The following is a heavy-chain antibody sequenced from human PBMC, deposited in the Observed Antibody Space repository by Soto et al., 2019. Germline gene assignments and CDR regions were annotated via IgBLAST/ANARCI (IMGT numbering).Heavy chain of an antibody. CDR3: ARRGYNYYYYGMDV. Sequence: GESLKISCEGFGYSFATYWIGWVRQMPGKGLEWMGIIYPGDSDTRYSPSSQGQVTISADKSISTAYLQWSSLKASDTAMYYCARRGYNYYYYGMDVWGQGTTVTVSS. J-gene: IGHJ6*02. V-gene: IGHV5-51*01. CDR2: IYPGDSDT. CDR1: GYSFATYW. D-gene: IGHD5-18*01.